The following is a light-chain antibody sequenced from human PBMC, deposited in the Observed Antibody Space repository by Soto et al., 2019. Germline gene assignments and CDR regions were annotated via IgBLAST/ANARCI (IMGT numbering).Light chain of an antibody. J-gene: IGKJ4*01. V-gene: IGKV1-39*01. Sequence: DIQMTQSPSSLSASVGDRVTITCRASQSITTYLNWYRQKPGKAPKLLIYAASSLQSGVTSRFSGSGSETEFTLSISSLQPEDFATYFCQQIYSAPLTFGGGTKV. CDR2: AAS. CDR1: QSITTY. CDR3: QQIYSAPLT.